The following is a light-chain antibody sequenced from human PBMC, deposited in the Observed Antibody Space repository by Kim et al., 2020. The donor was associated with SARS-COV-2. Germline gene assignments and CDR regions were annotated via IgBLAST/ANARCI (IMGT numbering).Light chain of an antibody. V-gene: IGLV3-25*03. J-gene: IGLJ2*01. CDR2: KDS. Sequence: PERPARITGSGDALPTRDAYWYQQKPGQAPVLVIYKDSGRPSGIPERFSGSSSGTTVTLTISGVQAEDEADYYCQSADSSGTYVVFGGGTQLTVL. CDR3: QSADSSGTYVV. CDR1: ALPTRD.